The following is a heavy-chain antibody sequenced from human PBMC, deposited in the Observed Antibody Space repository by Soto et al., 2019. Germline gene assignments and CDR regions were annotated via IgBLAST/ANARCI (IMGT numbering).Heavy chain of an antibody. CDR2: ISSSGTTI. V-gene: IGHV3-11*01. CDR1: GFTFSDYY. Sequence: GRSLRLSCAASGFTFSDYYMSWIRQAPGKGLEWVSYISSSGTTIYYADSVKGRFTISRDNARNSLFLQMNSLRAEDTAVYYCAKGYVWGSYRPSMDVWGHGTTVTVSS. CDR3: AKGYVWGSYRPSMDV. D-gene: IGHD3-16*02. J-gene: IGHJ6*02.